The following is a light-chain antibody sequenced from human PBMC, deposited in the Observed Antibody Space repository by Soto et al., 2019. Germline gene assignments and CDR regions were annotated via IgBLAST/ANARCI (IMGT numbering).Light chain of an antibody. V-gene: IGKV3-11*01. CDR2: DAS. CDR3: QQRSNWSPIT. CDR1: QSISSY. J-gene: IGKJ5*01. Sequence: EIVLTQSPATLSLSPGERATLSCRASQSISSYFAWYQQKPGQASRLLIYDASNRATGIPARFSGSGSGTDFTHTINSLEPEDCAVYYWQQRSNWSPITFGQETRLEIK.